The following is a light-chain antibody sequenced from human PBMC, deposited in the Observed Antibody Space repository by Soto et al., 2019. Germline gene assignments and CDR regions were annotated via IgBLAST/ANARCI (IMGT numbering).Light chain of an antibody. CDR2: KAS. Sequence: DLQMTQSPSTLSASVGDRITISCRASQSVGTWVAWYQQKPGKAPNVLIYKASTLQSGVPSRFNGTGSGTEFTLTISSLQPDDSATYYCQQYNRYWTFGQGTKVEIK. CDR1: QSVGTW. CDR3: QQYNRYWT. V-gene: IGKV1-5*03. J-gene: IGKJ1*01.